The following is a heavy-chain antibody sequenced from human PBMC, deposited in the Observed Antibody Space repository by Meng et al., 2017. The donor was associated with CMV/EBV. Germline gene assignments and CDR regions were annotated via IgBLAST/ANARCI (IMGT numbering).Heavy chain of an antibody. J-gene: IGHJ1*01. CDR3: ARGHPVFSQLRGFQH. D-gene: IGHD6-13*01. Sequence: SETLSLTCAVYGGSLSGYYWSWIRQPPGKGLEWIGEINHSGSTNYNPSLKSRVTISVDTSKNQFSLKLSSVTAADTAVYYCARGHPVFSQLRGFQHWGQGTLVTVSS. V-gene: IGHV4-34*01. CDR1: GGSLSGYY. CDR2: INHSGST.